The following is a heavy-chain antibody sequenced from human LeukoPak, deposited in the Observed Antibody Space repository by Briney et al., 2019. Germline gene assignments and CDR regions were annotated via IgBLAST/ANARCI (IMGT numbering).Heavy chain of an antibody. D-gene: IGHD4-23*01. CDR1: GGTFSSYA. CDR3: ARVWVRRWDFDP. Sequence: ASVTLSCTASGGTFSSYAISWVRQAPGQGLEWMGGIIPIFGTANYAQKFQGRVTITADKSTSTAYMELSSLRSEDTAVYYCARVWVRRWDFDPWGQGTLVTVSS. V-gene: IGHV1-69*06. CDR2: IIPIFGTA. J-gene: IGHJ5*02.